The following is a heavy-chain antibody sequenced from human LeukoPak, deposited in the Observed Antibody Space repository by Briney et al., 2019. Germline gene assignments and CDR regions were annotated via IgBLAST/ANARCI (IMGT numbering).Heavy chain of an antibody. J-gene: IGHJ4*02. CDR2: ISASGTSS. CDR1: GFTFSNYA. Sequence: GGSLILSCAASGFTFSNYAMNWVRQAPGKGLEWVSIISASGTSSHYADSVKGRFTISRDSSKSTVYVQMNSLRAEDTAIYYCAKSSGTYHMFDSWGQGTLVTVSS. CDR3: AKSSGTYHMFDS. D-gene: IGHD3-10*01. V-gene: IGHV3-23*01.